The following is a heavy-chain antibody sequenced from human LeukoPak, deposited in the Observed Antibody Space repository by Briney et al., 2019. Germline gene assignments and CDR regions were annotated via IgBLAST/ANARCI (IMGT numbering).Heavy chain of an antibody. D-gene: IGHD1-1*01. V-gene: IGHV1-18*01. Sequence: ASVKVSCKASGYTFTSYGITWVRQAPGQGLEWMGWINGHNGNTHYAQNPQDRITMTTDTSSTIVYMELRSLKSDDTAVYYCAKAPSAHWPSDYWGQGTLVTVSS. CDR2: INGHNGNT. CDR3: AKAPSAHWPSDY. J-gene: IGHJ4*02. CDR1: GYTFTSYG.